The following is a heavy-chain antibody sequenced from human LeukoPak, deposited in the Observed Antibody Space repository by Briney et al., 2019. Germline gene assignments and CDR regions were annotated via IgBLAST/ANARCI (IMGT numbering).Heavy chain of an antibody. V-gene: IGHV1-18*01. CDR2: ISTYNGDT. J-gene: IGHJ4*02. Sequence: GAPVTVSFKSSGYTFNTYGISWVRQAPGQGLDWMGWISTYNGDTSYVQNLQGRVTITTDTSTSTAYMELMSLRSDDTAVYYCLRDAQRPRLTPDYWGQGTLVTVSS. D-gene: IGHD6-25*01. CDR1: GYTFNTYG. CDR3: LRDAQRPRLTPDY.